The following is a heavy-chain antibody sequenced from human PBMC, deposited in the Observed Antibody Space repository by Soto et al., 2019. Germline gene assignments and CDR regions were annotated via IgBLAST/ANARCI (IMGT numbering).Heavy chain of an antibody. CDR2: ISAYNGNT. Sequence: ASVKVSCKASGYTFTSYGISWVRQAPGQGLEWMGWISAYNGNTNYAQKLQGRVTMTTDTSTSTAYMELRSLRSDDTAVYYRATFTESGLRGAFDIWGQGTMVTVSS. D-gene: IGHD3-3*01. CDR1: GYTFTSYG. J-gene: IGHJ3*02. CDR3: ATFTESGLRGAFDI. V-gene: IGHV1-18*04.